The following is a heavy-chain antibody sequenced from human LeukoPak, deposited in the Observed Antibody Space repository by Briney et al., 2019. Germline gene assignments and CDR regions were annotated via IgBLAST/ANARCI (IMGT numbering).Heavy chain of an antibody. CDR3: ARGRGLRYFDWHLSPIFDY. Sequence: PSETLSPTCSVSGGSISSYYWSWIRQPPGKGLEWIGYIYHSGSTNHNPSLKSRVTISVDTSKNQFSLKLSSVTAADTAVYYCARGRGLRYFDWHLSPIFDYWGQGTLVTVSS. CDR2: IYHSGST. V-gene: IGHV4-59*12. CDR1: GGSISSYY. J-gene: IGHJ4*02. D-gene: IGHD3-9*01.